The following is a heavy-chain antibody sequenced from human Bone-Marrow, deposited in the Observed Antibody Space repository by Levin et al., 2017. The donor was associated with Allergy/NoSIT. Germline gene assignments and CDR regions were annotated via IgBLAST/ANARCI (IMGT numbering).Heavy chain of an antibody. D-gene: IGHD6-13*01. V-gene: IGHV4-39*07. CDR3: ARGRGYSSSWDDY. Sequence: SETLSLTCTVSGGSISSSSYYWGWIRQPPGKGLEWIGSIYYSGSTYYNPSLKSRVTISVDTSKNQFSLKLSSVTAADTAVYYCARGRGYSSSWDDYWGQGTLVTVSS. J-gene: IGHJ4*02. CDR1: GGSISSSSYY. CDR2: IYYSGST.